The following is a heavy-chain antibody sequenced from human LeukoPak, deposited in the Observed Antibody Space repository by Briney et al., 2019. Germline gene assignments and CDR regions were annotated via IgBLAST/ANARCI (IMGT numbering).Heavy chain of an antibody. V-gene: IGHV1-69*06. D-gene: IGHD5-12*01. CDR1: GGTFSSYA. J-gene: IGHJ6*03. CDR2: IIPIFGTA. CDR3: ARGSIVATMDDYYYYYMDV. Sequence: ASVKVSCKASGGTFSSYAISWVRQAPGQGLEWMGGIIPIFGTANYAQKFQGRVTITADKSTSTAYMELSSLRSEDTAVYYCARGSIVATMDDYYYYYMDVWGKGTTVTVSS.